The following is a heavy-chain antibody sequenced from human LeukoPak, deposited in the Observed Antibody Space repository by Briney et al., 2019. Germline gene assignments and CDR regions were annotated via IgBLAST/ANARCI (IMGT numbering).Heavy chain of an antibody. CDR3: AREGGFY. CDR2: TSGSGVTT. Sequence: GSLRLSFAASGFTFSSYAMSWVRQAPGKGLEWVSATSGSGVTTYHADSVKGRFNISRDNSKSTLYLQMNSLRDEDTAIYYCAREGGFYWGQGTLVTVSS. J-gene: IGHJ4*02. D-gene: IGHD5-12*01. CDR1: GFTFSSYA. V-gene: IGHV3-23*01.